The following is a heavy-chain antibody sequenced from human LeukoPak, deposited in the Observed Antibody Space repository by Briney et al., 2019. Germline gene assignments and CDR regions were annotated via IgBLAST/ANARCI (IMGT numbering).Heavy chain of an antibody. CDR2: IRYDGSNK. CDR1: GFTFSSYG. V-gene: IGHV3-30*02. D-gene: IGHD3-9*01. Sequence: PGGSLRLSCAASGFTFSSYGMHWVRQAPGKGLEWVAFIRYDGSNKYYADSVKGRFTISRDNSKNTLYLQMSSLRAEDTAVYYCAKLQHYFDWYDYWGQGTLVTVSS. J-gene: IGHJ4*02. CDR3: AKLQHYFDWYDY.